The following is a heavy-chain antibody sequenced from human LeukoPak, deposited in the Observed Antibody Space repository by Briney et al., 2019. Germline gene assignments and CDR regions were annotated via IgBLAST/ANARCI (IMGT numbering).Heavy chain of an antibody. CDR2: ISANNGNT. D-gene: IGHD3-3*01. Sequence: ASVKVSCKASDHTFTSYGISWVRQAPGQGLEWMGWISANNGNTNYAQKFQGRVTMTTDTSTNTAYMELRSLRPDDTAVYYCARGLEWLTRRHTWFDPWGQGTLVTVSS. V-gene: IGHV1-18*01. J-gene: IGHJ5*02. CDR1: DHTFTSYG. CDR3: ARGLEWLTRRHTWFDP.